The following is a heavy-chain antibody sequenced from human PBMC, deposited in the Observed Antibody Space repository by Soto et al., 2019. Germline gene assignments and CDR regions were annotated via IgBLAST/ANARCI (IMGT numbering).Heavy chain of an antibody. CDR1: GGSISSGGYY. Sequence: QVQLQESGPGLVKPSQTLSLTCTVSGGSISSGGYYWSWIRQHPGKGLEWIGYIYYSGSTYYNPSLKSRVTISVDTSKNPFSLKLSSVTAADTAVYYCARVDYPYYYYGMDVWGQGTTVTVSS. V-gene: IGHV4-31*03. CDR2: IYYSGST. CDR3: ARVDYPYYYYGMDV. J-gene: IGHJ6*02. D-gene: IGHD4-17*01.